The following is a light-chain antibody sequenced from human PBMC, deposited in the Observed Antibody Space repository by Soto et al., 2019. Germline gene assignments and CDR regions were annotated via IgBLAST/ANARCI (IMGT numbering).Light chain of an antibody. V-gene: IGLV1-40*01. CDR2: ANI. Sequence: QSVLTQPPSVSGAPGQRVTISCTGSSSNIRAGYDVHWYQQLPGTAPKLLIYANINRPSGVPDRFSGSKSGTSVSLAITGLQAEDEADYYCQSYDSSLSTVVFGGGTKLTVL. CDR1: SSNIRAGYD. CDR3: QSYDSSLSTVV. J-gene: IGLJ2*01.